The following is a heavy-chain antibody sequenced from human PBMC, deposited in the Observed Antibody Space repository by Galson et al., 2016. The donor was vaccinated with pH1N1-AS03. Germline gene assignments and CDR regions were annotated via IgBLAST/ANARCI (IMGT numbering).Heavy chain of an antibody. J-gene: IGHJ4*02. D-gene: IGHD6-13*01. CDR1: GFTFSDYG. CDR3: VADFDY. V-gene: IGHV3-30*03. CDR2: ISHDGNEK. Sequence: SLRLSCAASGFTFSDYGMHWVRQAPGKGLEWVALISHDGNEKYYAESVKGRFAISRDNSKNTLYLQMNSLRVGDTAVYYCVADFDYWGQGTLVTVSS.